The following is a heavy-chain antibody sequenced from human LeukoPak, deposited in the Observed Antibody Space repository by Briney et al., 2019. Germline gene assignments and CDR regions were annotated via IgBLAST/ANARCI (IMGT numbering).Heavy chain of an antibody. J-gene: IGHJ4*02. V-gene: IGHV4-39*01. CDR3: ARLSKAAGSN. Sequence: KPSEALSLTCTVSGGSINTGSSFWGWIRQPPGTGLEWIGSMFYTGTTTTYYNPSLKSRVAISVDPSKNQFSLNLNFVTAADTAVYYCARLSKAAGSNWGQGALVTVSS. D-gene: IGHD3-10*01. CDR1: GGSINTGSSF. CDR2: MFYTGTTTT.